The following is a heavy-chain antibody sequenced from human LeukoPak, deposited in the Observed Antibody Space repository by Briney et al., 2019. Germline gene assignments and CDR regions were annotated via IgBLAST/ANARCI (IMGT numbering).Heavy chain of an antibody. J-gene: IGHJ4*02. Sequence: ASVKVSCKVSGYTLTELSMHWVRQAPGKGLEWMGGFDPEDGETIYAQKFQGRVTMTEDTSTDTAYMELSSLRSEDTAVYYCARGLFRSAPFDYWGQGTLVTVSS. CDR1: GYTLTELS. CDR2: FDPEDGET. CDR3: ARGLFRSAPFDY. V-gene: IGHV1-24*01. D-gene: IGHD6-6*01.